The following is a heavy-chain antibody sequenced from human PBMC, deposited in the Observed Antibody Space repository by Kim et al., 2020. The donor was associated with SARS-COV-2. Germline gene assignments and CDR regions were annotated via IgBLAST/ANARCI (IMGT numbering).Heavy chain of an antibody. CDR3: ARDGTTRNGGYYFDY. V-gene: IGHV1-3*01. Sequence: KFQGRVNITKDASASTAYMELSSLRSEDTAVYYCARDGTTRNGGYYFDYWGQGALVTVSS. J-gene: IGHJ4*02. D-gene: IGHD1-1*01.